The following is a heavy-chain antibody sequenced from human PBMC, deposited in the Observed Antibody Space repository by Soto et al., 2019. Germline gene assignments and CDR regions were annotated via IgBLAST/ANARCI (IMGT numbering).Heavy chain of an antibody. CDR1: GGSFSGYY. CDR2: INHSGST. CDR3: ARAPTAYYYYYCMDV. V-gene: IGHV4-34*01. Sequence: SETLSLTCAVYGGSFSGYYWSWIRQPPWKGLEWIGEINHSGSTNYNPSLKSRVTISVDTSKNQFSLKLSSVTAADTAVYYCARAPTAYYYYYCMDVWGKGTTVTVSS. J-gene: IGHJ6*03.